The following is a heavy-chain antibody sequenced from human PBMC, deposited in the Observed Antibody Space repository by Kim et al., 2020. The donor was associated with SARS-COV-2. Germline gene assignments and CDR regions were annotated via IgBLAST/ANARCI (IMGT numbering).Heavy chain of an antibody. V-gene: IGHV3-30*03. CDR1: GFTFSNYG. CDR2: IAKDGSNK. Sequence: GGSLRLSCAASGFTFSNYGMHWVRQAPGKGLEWVAVIAKDGSNKYYEDSVKGRFNISRDNSKNTLYLQMNGLRGEDTAVYYCARGGPEPWVSQPCDYWGQGSLVTVSS. D-gene: IGHD2-2*01. J-gene: IGHJ4*02. CDR3: ARGGPEPWVSQPCDY.